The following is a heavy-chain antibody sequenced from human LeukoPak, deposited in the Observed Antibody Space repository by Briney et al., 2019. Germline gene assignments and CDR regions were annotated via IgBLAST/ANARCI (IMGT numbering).Heavy chain of an antibody. V-gene: IGHV5-51*01. CDR3: ARLGDLYGDYTINDY. D-gene: IGHD4-17*01. Sequence: GESLKISCKGSGYSFTSDWIGWARQMPGRGLEWMGIIYPGDSDTRYSPSFQGQVTISVDKSVSTAYLQWSSLEASDTAMYYCARLGDLYGDYTINDYWGQGTLVSVSS. CDR2: IYPGDSDT. J-gene: IGHJ4*02. CDR1: GYSFTSDW.